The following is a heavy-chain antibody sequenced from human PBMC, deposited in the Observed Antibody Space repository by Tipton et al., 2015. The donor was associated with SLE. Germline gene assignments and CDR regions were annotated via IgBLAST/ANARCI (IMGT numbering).Heavy chain of an antibody. J-gene: IGHJ4*02. CDR1: GFTFSNYA. D-gene: IGHD1-1*01. CDR3: AKSTTRQLWSQYDH. CDR2: FSGTGGGK. Sequence: SLRLSCAASGFTFSNYAMTWVRQAPGKGLEWISGFSGTGGGKYYAESVRGRFTVSRDNSKNTLYLQMNSLRGEDTAVYYCAKSTTRQLWSQYDHWGQGTLVTVSS. V-gene: IGHV3-23*01.